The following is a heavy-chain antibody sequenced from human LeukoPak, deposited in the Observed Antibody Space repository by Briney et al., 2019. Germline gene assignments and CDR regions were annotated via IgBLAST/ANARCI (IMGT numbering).Heavy chain of an antibody. D-gene: IGHD3-10*01. Sequence: SETLSLTCTVSDDSISDYYRGWIRQPPGKGLEWIGYIYYSGSTNYNPSLKSRVTISVDTSKNQFSLKLSSVTAADTAVYYCARTAVLLWFGESRRAFDIWGQGTMVTVSS. CDR3: ARTAVLLWFGESRRAFDI. CDR1: DDSISDYY. CDR2: IYYSGST. V-gene: IGHV4-59*08. J-gene: IGHJ3*02.